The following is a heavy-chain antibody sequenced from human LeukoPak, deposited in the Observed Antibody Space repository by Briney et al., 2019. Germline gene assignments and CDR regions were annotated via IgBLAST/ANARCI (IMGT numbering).Heavy chain of an antibody. J-gene: IGHJ6*02. CDR3: ARDRTTVTRDDGMDV. CDR1: GYTFTGYY. CDR2: INPNSGGT. Sequence: ASVKVSCKASGYTFTGYYMHWVRQAPGQGLEWMGWINPNSGGTNYAQKFQGWVTMTRDTSISTAYMELSRLRSDDTAVYYCARDRTTVTRDDGMDVWGQGTTVTVSS. D-gene: IGHD4-11*01. V-gene: IGHV1-2*04.